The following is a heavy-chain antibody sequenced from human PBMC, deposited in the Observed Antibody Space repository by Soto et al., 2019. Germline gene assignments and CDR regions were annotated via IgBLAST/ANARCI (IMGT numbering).Heavy chain of an antibody. D-gene: IGHD3-22*01. Sequence: GSLRLSCAASGFTFSSYAMSWVRQAPGKGLEWVSAISGSGGSTYYADSVKGRFTISRDNSKNTLYLQMNSLKIEDTAVYFCSTDSYINMIVVRLDYWGHGTLVTVSS. V-gene: IGHV3-23*01. J-gene: IGHJ4*01. CDR3: STDSYINMIVVRLDY. CDR2: ISGSGGST. CDR1: GFTFSSYA.